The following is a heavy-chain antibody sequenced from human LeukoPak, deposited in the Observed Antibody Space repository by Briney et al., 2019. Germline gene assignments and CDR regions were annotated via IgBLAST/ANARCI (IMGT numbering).Heavy chain of an antibody. CDR1: GYTFTSYY. J-gene: IGHJ3*02. V-gene: IGHV1-46*01. Sequence: GASVKVSCKASGYTFTSYYMHWVRQAPGQGLEWMGIINPSGGSTSYAQKFQGRVTMTRDTSISTAYMELSRLRSDDTAVYYCASRRDSSNYPRDAFDIWGQGTLVTVSS. CDR3: ASRRDSSNYPRDAFDI. CDR2: INPSGGST. D-gene: IGHD3-22*01.